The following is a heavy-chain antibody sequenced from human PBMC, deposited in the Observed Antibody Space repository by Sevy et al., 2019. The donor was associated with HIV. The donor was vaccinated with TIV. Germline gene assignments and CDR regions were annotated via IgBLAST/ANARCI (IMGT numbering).Heavy chain of an antibody. CDR3: TRSVTTIY. CDR1: GFAFSDYA. CDR2: IRNKEYNGTK. V-gene: IGHV3-49*04. D-gene: IGHD4-4*01. Sequence: GSLRLSCTGSGFAFSDYALSWVRQAPGKGLGWVGFIRNKEYNGTKEYAASVKGRFFISRDDSKSVAYLDMNSLKTADTGLYYCTRSVTTIYWGRGTLVTVSS. J-gene: IGHJ4*02.